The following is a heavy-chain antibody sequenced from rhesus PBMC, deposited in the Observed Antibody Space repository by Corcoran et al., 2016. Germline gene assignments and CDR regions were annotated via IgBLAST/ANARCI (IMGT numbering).Heavy chain of an antibody. CDR1: GFTFSSYG. CDR3: AGRGRGWYCSSGVCYAMYYFDY. CDR2: ISYDGSKK. Sequence: EVQLVESGGGLVQPGGSLRLSCAASGFTFSSYGMHWVRQAPGKGLEWVAVISYDGSKKYYSDSVEDRFTISRDNSKNMLYLQMNNLKLEDTAVYYCAGRGRGWYCSSGVCYAMYYFDYWGQGVLVTVSS. V-gene: IGHV3-54*02. D-gene: IGHD2-39*01. J-gene: IGHJ4*01.